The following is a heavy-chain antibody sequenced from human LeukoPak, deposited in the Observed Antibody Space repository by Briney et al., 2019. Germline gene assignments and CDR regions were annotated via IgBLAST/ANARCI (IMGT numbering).Heavy chain of an antibody. V-gene: IGHV4-38-2*02. CDR3: TRVTHGTNDY. CDR1: GYSISSGYY. CDR2: IHHSGTT. J-gene: IGHJ4*02. Sequence: SETLSLTCTVSGYSISSGYYWGWIRPSPGKGLEWIGSIHHSGTTYYNPSLKSRVTISVDTSKSQFSLKLSSVTAADTAVYYCTRVTHGTNDYWGQGTLVTVSS. D-gene: IGHD1-14*01.